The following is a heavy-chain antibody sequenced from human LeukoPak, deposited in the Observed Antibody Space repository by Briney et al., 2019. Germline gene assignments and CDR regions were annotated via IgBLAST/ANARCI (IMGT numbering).Heavy chain of an antibody. D-gene: IGHD3-22*01. CDR1: GGSISSYY. Sequence: SETLSLTCTVSGGSISSYYWSWIRQPPGKGLEGIGYIYYSGSTNYNPSLKSRVTISVDTSKNQFSLKLSSVTAADTAVYYCARVSLDSSGYYSHFDYWGQGTLVTVSS. V-gene: IGHV4-59*01. J-gene: IGHJ4*02. CDR2: IYYSGST. CDR3: ARVSLDSSGYYSHFDY.